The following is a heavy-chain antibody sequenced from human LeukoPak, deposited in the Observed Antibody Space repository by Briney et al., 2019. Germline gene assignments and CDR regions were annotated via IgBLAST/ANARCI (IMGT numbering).Heavy chain of an antibody. Sequence: SQTLSLTCTVSGGSISSCDFYWSWLPQPPGKGLEWIGYIYYTESTYYNPSLKCRVTITVDTSKNQFSLKLTSVTAADRAVYYCASADRSETTFDCWGQGTLVTVSS. D-gene: IGHD4-17*01. J-gene: IGHJ4*02. CDR2: IYYTEST. V-gene: IGHV4-30-4*08. CDR1: GGSISSCDFY. CDR3: ASADRSETTFDC.